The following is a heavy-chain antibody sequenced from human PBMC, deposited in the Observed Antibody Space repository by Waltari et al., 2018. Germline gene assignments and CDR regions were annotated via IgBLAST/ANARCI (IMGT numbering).Heavy chain of an antibody. J-gene: IGHJ4*02. CDR2: INPNSGGT. Sequence: QVQLVQSGAEVKKPGASVKVSCKASGYTFTGYYMHWVRQAPGQGLEWMGLINPNSGGTNYAQKFQGRVTMTRDTSISTAYMELSRLRSDDTAVYYCARFVGYSSGWFTSDYWGQGTLVTVSS. V-gene: IGHV1-2*06. CDR1: GYTFTGYY. CDR3: ARFVGYSSGWFTSDY. D-gene: IGHD6-19*01.